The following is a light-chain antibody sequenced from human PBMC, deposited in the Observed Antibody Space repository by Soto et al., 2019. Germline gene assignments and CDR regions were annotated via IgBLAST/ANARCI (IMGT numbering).Light chain of an antibody. J-gene: IGKJ4*01. CDR2: AAS. Sequence: DIQMAQSPSSLSASVGDRVTITCRASQNIDNYLNWYQQKPGKAPKLLIYAASSLQSGVPSRFSGSGSATDFTLSISSLQPEDFATYYCQQVNAYPSTFGGGTKVDIK. V-gene: IGKV1-39*01. CDR3: QQVNAYPST. CDR1: QNIDNY.